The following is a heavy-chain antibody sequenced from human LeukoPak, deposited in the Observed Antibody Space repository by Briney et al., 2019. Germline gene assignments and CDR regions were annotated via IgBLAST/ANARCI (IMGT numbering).Heavy chain of an antibody. J-gene: IGHJ4*02. CDR3: AREEARDGSTGYYFDY. CDR1: GYTFTSYY. D-gene: IGHD5-24*01. Sequence: ASVKVSCKASGYTFTSYYMHWVRQAPGQGLEWMGIINPSGGSTSYAQKFQGRVTMTRDMSTSTVHMELSSLRSDDTAVYYCAREEARDGSTGYYFDYWGQGTLLTVSS. CDR2: INPSGGST. V-gene: IGHV1-46*01.